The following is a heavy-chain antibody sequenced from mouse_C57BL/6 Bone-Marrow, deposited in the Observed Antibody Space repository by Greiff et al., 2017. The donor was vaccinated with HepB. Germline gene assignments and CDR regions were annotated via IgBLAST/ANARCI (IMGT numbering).Heavy chain of an antibody. J-gene: IGHJ2*01. Sequence: EVKVVESGGGLVQPGESLKLSCESNEYEFPSHDMSWVRKTPEKRLELVAAINSDGGSTYYPDTMERRFIISRDNTKKTLYLQMSSLRSEDTALYYCARPSTMVTPYYFDYWGQGTTLTVSS. CDR3: ARPSTMVTPYYFDY. CDR2: INSDGGST. D-gene: IGHD2-1*01. CDR1: EYEFPSHD. V-gene: IGHV5-2*01.